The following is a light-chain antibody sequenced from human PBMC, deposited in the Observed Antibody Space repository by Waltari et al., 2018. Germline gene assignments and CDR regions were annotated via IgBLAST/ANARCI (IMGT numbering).Light chain of an antibody. V-gene: IGLV2-23*02. J-gene: IGLJ2*01. CDR2: ELN. Sequence: QSALTQPASVSGSPGQSITISCTGPSSDVGSYDLFCCYQQHPGKAPKLMIYELNKRPSGVSNRFSGSKSGNTASLTISGLQAEDEADYYCCSYAGSSTFLFGGGTKLTVL. CDR3: CSYAGSSTFL. CDR1: SSDVGSYDL.